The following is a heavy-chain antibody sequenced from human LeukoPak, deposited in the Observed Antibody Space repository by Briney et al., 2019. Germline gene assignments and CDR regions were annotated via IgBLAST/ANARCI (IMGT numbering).Heavy chain of an antibody. D-gene: IGHD7-27*01. Sequence: GGSLRLSCAASGFTFSSYAMNWARQAPGKGLEWVSAISGSGGSTYYADSVKGRFTISRDNSKNTLYLQMNSLRAEDTAVYYCAKGTPLGYYFDYWGQGTLVTVSS. V-gene: IGHV3-23*01. CDR1: GFTFSSYA. CDR2: ISGSGGST. J-gene: IGHJ4*02. CDR3: AKGTPLGYYFDY.